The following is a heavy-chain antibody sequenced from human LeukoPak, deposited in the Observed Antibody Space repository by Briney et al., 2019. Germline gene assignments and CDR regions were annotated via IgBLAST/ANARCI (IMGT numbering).Heavy chain of an antibody. V-gene: IGHV3-15*01. J-gene: IGHJ4*02. CDR2: IKSKTDGETI. CDR1: GFTFTNAW. Sequence: GGSLRLSCAASGFTFTNAWMSWVRQTPGKGLEWVDRIKSKTDGETIDYAAPVKGRFTISRDDSKTTLYLQMNSLKTEDTAVYYCTTDHYDYVWGGWVKWGQGTLVTVSS. CDR3: TTDHYDYVWGGWVK. D-gene: IGHD3-16*01.